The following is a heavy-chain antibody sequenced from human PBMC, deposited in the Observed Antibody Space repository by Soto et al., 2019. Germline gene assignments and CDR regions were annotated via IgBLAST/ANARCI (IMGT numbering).Heavy chain of an antibody. V-gene: IGHV1-2*02. CDR1: GYIFTGYY. J-gene: IGHJ4*02. Sequence: QVQLVQSGAEVRRPGASVKVSCKASGYIFTGYYIHWVRQTPGQGLEWMGWLNPNNGATNYAQTFHGRVTMARDTSINTAYMEVKSLRYDDTAVYYCAREDDLERLVWGQGTLVTVSS. CDR2: LNPNNGAT. CDR3: AREDDLERLV. D-gene: IGHD3-3*01.